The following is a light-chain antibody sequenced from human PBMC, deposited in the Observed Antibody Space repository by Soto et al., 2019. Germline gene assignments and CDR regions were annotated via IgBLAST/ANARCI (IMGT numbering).Light chain of an antibody. CDR2: QAT. CDR3: TSYTSSYIFV. CDR1: AGDVGTYNH. J-gene: IGLJ1*01. Sequence: QCALTRPDSVSGAAGEGITISCTGTAGDVGTYNHVSWYQQRPGKAPKLLIYQATKRPSGPSNRFSGSRSGNTASLTVSGLQAEDEADYYCTSYTSSYIFVLGGGTKVTVL. V-gene: IGLV2-14*02.